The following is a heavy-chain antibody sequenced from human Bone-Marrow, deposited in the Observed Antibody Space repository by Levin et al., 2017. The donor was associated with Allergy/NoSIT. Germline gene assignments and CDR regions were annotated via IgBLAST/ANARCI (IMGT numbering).Heavy chain of an antibody. V-gene: IGHV3-15*07. J-gene: IGHJ4*02. CDR1: GFSFNNAW. CDR2: IKSETAGGTT. D-gene: IGHD3-22*01. CDR3: TTDMAYYDSSGPDY. Sequence: GESLKISCAASGFSFNNAWMNWVRQAPGKGLEWVGRIKSETAGGTTVYPAPVKGRFTISREDSKNIVYLQMNSLKSEDTAVYYCTTDMAYYDSSGPDYWGQGTLVTVTS.